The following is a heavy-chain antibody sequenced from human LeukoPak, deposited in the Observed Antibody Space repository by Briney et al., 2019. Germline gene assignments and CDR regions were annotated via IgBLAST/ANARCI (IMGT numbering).Heavy chain of an antibody. J-gene: IGHJ6*03. CDR1: GGSISSSSYY. V-gene: IGHV4-61*01. CDR2: IYYSGST. D-gene: IGHD7-27*01. CDR3: AGANWGVGYYYYYYMDV. Sequence: SETLSLTCTVSGGSISSSSYYWSWIRQPPGKGLEWIGYIYYSGSTNYNPSLKSRVTISVDTSKNQFSLKLSSVTAADTAVYYCAGANWGVGYYYYYYMDVWGKGTTVTVSS.